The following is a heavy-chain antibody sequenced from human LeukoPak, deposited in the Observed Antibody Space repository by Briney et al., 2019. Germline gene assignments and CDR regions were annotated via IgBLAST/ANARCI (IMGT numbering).Heavy chain of an antibody. CDR3: AKDVDAPYYYGMDV. CDR2: ISGDGGST. CDR1: GFTFDDYA. D-gene: IGHD3/OR15-3a*01. J-gene: IGHJ6*02. V-gene: IGHV3-43*02. Sequence: GGSLRPSCAASGFTFDDYAMHWVRQAPGKGLEWVSLISGDGGSTYYADSVKGRFTISRDNSKNSLYLQMNSLRTEDTALYYCAKDVDAPYYYGMDVWGQGTTVTVSS.